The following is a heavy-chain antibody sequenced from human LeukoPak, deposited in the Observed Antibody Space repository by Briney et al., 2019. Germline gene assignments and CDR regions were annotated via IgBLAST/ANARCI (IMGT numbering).Heavy chain of an antibody. CDR1: GFFFSGYE. Sequence: GGSLRLSCSASGFFFSGYEMNWVRQAPGKGLEWVSYISSSGTTRYYADSVKGRFTISRDNAKTSLYLQMNSLRDEDTAVYYCARGSSLGGSWFDPWGQGTLVTVSS. V-gene: IGHV3-48*03. CDR3: ARGSSLGGSWFDP. J-gene: IGHJ5*02. CDR2: ISSSGTTR. D-gene: IGHD2-2*01.